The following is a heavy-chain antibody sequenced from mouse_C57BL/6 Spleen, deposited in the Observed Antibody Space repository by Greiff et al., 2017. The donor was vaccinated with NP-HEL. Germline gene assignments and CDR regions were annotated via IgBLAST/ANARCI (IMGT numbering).Heavy chain of an antibody. CDR3: ARANWDGTY. CDR1: GYSITSGYY. J-gene: IGHJ3*01. D-gene: IGHD4-1*01. CDR2: ISYDGSN. Sequence: EVQLQESGPGLVKPSQSLSLTCSVTGYSITSGYYWNWIRQFPGNKLEWMGYISYDGSNNYNPSLKNRISITRDTSKNQFFLKLNSVTTEDTATYYCARANWDGTYWGQGTLVTVSA. V-gene: IGHV3-6*01.